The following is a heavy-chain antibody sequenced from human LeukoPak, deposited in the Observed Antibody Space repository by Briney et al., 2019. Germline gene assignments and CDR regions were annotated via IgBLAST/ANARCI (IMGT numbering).Heavy chain of an antibody. CDR2: IIPIFGIA. CDR1: GGSFSSYA. D-gene: IGHD4-17*01. J-gene: IGHJ3*02. V-gene: IGHV1-69*04. Sequence: SVKVSCKASGGSFSSYAISWVRQAPGQGLEWMGRIIPIFGIANYAQKFQGRVTITADKSTSTAYMELSSLRSEDTAVYYCARESTVTTSGDRAFDIWGQGTMVTVSS. CDR3: ARESTVTTSGDRAFDI.